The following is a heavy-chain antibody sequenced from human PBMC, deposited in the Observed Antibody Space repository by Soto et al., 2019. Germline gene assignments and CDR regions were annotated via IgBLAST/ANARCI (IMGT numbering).Heavy chain of an antibody. J-gene: IGHJ6*02. D-gene: IGHD3-10*01. Sequence: QVQLVESGGGVVQPGRSLRLSCAASGFTFSSYGMHWVRQAPGRGLEWVAVISYDGSNKFYADSVKGRFTISRDNSKNTLHLQMYSLRAEDTAVYYCSKDGLWFGEFADYYGMDLWGQGTTLTVSS. CDR1: GFTFSSYG. V-gene: IGHV3-30*18. CDR2: ISYDGSNK. CDR3: SKDGLWFGEFADYYGMDL.